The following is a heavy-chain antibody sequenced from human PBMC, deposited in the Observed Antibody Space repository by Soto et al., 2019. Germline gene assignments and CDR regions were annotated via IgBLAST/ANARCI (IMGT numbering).Heavy chain of an antibody. CDR1: GFTFSSYG. D-gene: IGHD1-26*01. V-gene: IGHV3-30*18. Sequence: QVQLVESGGGVVQPGRSLRLSCAASGFTFSSYGMHWVRQAPGKGLEWVAVISYDGSNKYYADSVKGRFTISRDNSKNTLYLQRNSLRAEDTAVYYCAKDQLVGATTWLGVFDYWGQGTLVTVSS. J-gene: IGHJ4*02. CDR2: ISYDGSNK. CDR3: AKDQLVGATTWLGVFDY.